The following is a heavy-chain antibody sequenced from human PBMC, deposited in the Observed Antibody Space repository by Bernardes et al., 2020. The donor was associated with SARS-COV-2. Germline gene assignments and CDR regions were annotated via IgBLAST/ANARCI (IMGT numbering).Heavy chain of an antibody. CDR3: AGLFSYCAVDCYLDPYYYYAMDV. D-gene: IGHD2-21*02. CDR1: GDSITSFY. J-gene: IGHJ6*02. V-gene: IGHV4-59*01. Sequence: SETLSLTCTVSGDSITSFYWSWIRQPPGKGLEWIGYIYYNSGSTIYNPSLKSRVTMSVDMSKSQLSLNLNSVTAADTAVYYCAGLFSYCAVDCYLDPYYYYAMDVWGQRTTVTVSS. CDR2: IYYNSGST.